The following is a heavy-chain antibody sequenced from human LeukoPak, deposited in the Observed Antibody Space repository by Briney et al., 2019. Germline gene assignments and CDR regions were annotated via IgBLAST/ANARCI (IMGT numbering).Heavy chain of an antibody. CDR3: ATSGGSYWS. CDR2: ISGSGGST. V-gene: IGHV3-23*01. Sequence: GGSLRLSCATSGFTFSSYGIHWVRQAPGKGLEWVSAISGSGGSTYYADSVKGRFTISRENSKNTLYLQMNSLRAEDTAVYYCATSGGSYWSWGQGTLVTVSS. J-gene: IGHJ5*02. D-gene: IGHD1-26*01. CDR1: GFTFSSYG.